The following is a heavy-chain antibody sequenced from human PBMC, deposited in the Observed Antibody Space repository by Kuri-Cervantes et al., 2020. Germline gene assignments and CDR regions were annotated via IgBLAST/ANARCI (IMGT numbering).Heavy chain of an antibody. CDR3: ARHGEVVGATPWDY. Sequence: SQTLSLTCAVSGYSISSGYYWGWIRQPPGKGLEWIGSIYHSGSTYYNPSLKSRVTISVDTSKNQFSLKLSSVTAADTAVYYCARHGEVVGATPWDYWGQGTRGTVAS. V-gene: IGHV4-38-2*01. CDR2: IYHSGST. J-gene: IGHJ4*02. D-gene: IGHD1-26*01. CDR1: GYSISSGYY.